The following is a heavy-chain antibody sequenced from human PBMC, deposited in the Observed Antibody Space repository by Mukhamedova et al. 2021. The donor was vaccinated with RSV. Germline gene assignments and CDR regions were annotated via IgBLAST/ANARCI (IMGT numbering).Heavy chain of an antibody. CDR1: SSYA. CDR2: ISYDGSNK. D-gene: IGHD6-13*01. CDR3: AREIAAAGPRRAFDY. J-gene: IGHJ4*01. Sequence: SSYAMHWVRQAPGKGLEWVAVISYDGSNKYYADSVKGRFTISRDNSKNTLYLQMNSLRAEDTAVYYCAREIAAAGPRRAFDYWG. V-gene: IGHV3-30-3*01.